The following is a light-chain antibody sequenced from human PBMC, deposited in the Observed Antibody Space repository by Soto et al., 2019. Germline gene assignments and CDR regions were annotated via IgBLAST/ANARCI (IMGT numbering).Light chain of an antibody. J-gene: IGKJ1*01. Sequence: IQMNISASTLSSTIKDRVTITCRASQSVSNWLAWYQQKPGKAPNLLIYKASSLKNGVPSRFSGSGSGTQFTLTISCLQPDDIATSSCQQDYTYLTFGEGTMV. CDR2: KAS. CDR1: QSVSNW. V-gene: IGKV1-5*03. CDR3: QQDYTYLT.